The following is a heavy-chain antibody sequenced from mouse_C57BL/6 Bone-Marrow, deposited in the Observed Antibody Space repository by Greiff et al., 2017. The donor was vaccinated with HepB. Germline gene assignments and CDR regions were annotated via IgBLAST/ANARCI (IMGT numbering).Heavy chain of an antibody. CDR2: RLPSIGRT. CDR3: ARGGGSSSSYWYFDV. Sequence: QVQLQQSGSELRRPGSSVKLSCKDFDSEVFPIAYMSWVRQKPGHGIEWSGGRLPSIGRTNDGEKFEDKATLDADTLSNTAYLERNSLTSEDSAIYYCARGGGSSSSYWYFDVWGTGTTVTVSS. J-gene: IGHJ1*03. V-gene: IGHV15-2*01. D-gene: IGHD1-1*01. CDR1: DSEVFPIAY.